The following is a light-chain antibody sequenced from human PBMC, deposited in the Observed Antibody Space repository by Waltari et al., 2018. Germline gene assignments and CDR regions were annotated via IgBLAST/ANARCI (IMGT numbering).Light chain of an antibody. CDR1: SSAVGRYNY. Sequence: QSALTRPRSVSGSPGQSVTISSPGTSSAVGRYNYVSWYQQHPGKAPKLMIYDVSKRPSGVPDRFSGSKSGNTASLTISGLQAEDEADYYCCSYAGSYTWVFGGGTKLTVL. J-gene: IGLJ3*02. CDR2: DVS. V-gene: IGLV2-11*02. CDR3: CSYAGSYTWV.